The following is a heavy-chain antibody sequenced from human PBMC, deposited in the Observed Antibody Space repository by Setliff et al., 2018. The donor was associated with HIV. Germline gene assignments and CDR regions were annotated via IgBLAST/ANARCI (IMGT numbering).Heavy chain of an antibody. Sequence: SETLSLTCAVYGGSFSGYYWSWIRQPPGKGLEWIGEINHGGSTDSNPSLKSRVTISVDTSKNQFSLNLTSVTAADTAVYYCASVASYDFWSGYLHYFDYWGQGTPVTVSS. J-gene: IGHJ4*02. CDR3: ASVASYDFWSGYLHYFDY. CDR1: GGSFSGYY. V-gene: IGHV4-34*01. CDR2: INHGGST. D-gene: IGHD3-3*01.